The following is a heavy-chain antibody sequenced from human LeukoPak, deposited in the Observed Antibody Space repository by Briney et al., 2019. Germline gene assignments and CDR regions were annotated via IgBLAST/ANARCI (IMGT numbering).Heavy chain of an antibody. D-gene: IGHD5-24*01. CDR1: GFAFSFFA. J-gene: IGHJ4*02. CDR2: INANSGTR. CDR3: VKDRWVDY. Sequence: PGGSLRLSCEASGFAFSFFAMSWLRQPPGKGLEWVSTINANSGTRSYAASVRGRFTISRDNSKNTLYLQMSSLRLEDTAVYYCVKDRWVDYWGQGVLVTVSS. V-gene: IGHV3-23*01.